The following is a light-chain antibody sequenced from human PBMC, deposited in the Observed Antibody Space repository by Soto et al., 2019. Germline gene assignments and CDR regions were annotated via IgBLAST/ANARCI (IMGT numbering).Light chain of an antibody. Sequence: QSVLTQPPSVSGAPGQRVTISCTGSSSNIGAGYNVHWYQQLPGTAPKLLIYSNSNRPSGVPDRFSGSKSGTSASLAITGLQAEDEADYYRQSYDSSLSGHVVFGGGTKLTVL. CDR2: SNS. J-gene: IGLJ2*01. CDR1: SSNIGAGYN. V-gene: IGLV1-40*01. CDR3: QSYDSSLSGHVV.